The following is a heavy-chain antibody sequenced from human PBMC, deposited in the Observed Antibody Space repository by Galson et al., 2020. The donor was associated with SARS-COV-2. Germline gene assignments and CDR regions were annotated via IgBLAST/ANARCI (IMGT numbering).Heavy chain of an antibody. CDR3: ARGDSSGYYGSWYFDL. Sequence: SETLSLTCTVSGGSISSYYWSWIRQPPGKGLEWIGYIYSSGRTNYNPSLKSRVTISVDTSKNQFSLKLSSVTAADTAVYYCARGDSSGYYGSWYFDLWGRGTLVTVSS. V-gene: IGHV4-59*13. D-gene: IGHD3-22*01. J-gene: IGHJ2*01. CDR1: GGSISSYY. CDR2: IYSSGRT.